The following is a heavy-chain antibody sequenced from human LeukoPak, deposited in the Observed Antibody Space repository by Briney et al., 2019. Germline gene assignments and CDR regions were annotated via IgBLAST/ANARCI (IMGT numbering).Heavy chain of an antibody. D-gene: IGHD6-13*01. CDR2: ISGSGGST. Sequence: PGGSLRLSCAASGFTFSSYAMSWVRQAPGKGLEWVSAISGSGGSTYYADSVKGRFTISRDNSKNTLYLQMNSLRAEDTAVYYCVKDGYSSSWYWAFDIWGQGTMVTVSS. CDR1: GFTFSSYA. J-gene: IGHJ3*02. CDR3: VKDGYSSSWYWAFDI. V-gene: IGHV3-23*01.